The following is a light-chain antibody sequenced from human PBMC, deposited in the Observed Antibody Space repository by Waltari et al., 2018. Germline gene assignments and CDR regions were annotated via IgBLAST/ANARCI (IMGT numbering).Light chain of an antibody. CDR3: QQSYSHTRT. CDR2: AAS. Sequence: LQITLSPPSLSASAGHRVTITWRASQSISSYLNWYQQKPEIAPKLLIYAASSLQSGVPSRFSGSGSERDFTLIISSLQPEDFATYSCQQSYSHTRTFGQGTKVEIK. CDR1: QSISSY. J-gene: IGKJ1*01. V-gene: IGKV1-39*01.